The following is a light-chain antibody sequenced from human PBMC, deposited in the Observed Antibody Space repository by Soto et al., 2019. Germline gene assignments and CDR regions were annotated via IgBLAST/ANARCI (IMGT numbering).Light chain of an antibody. Sequence: EIVLTQSPATLSLSPGERATLSCRASQSVKTFLVWYQQRPGQAPRLLIYDASHRAAGIPARFSGSGFGTEFIPPISSLEPEDASVYYYQQRNNRPPITFGQGTRLEIK. CDR2: DAS. CDR3: QQRNNRPPIT. J-gene: IGKJ5*01. CDR1: QSVKTF. V-gene: IGKV3-11*01.